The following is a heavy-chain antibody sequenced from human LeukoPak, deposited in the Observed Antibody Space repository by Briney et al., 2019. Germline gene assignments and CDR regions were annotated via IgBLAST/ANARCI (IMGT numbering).Heavy chain of an antibody. D-gene: IGHD4-17*01. CDR3: ARGILTTVTTTEVIDY. CDR2: MNPNSGNT. Sequence: GASVKVSCKASGYTFTSYDINWVRQATGQGLEWMGWMNPNSGNTGYAQKFQGRVTMTRNTSISTAYMELSSLRSEDTAVYYCARGILTTVTTTEVIDYWGQGTLVTVSS. CDR1: GYTFTSYD. V-gene: IGHV1-8*01. J-gene: IGHJ4*02.